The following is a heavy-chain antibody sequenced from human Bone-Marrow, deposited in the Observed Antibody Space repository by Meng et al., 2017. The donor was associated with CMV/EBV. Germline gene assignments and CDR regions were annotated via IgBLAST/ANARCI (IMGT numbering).Heavy chain of an antibody. CDR2: ISYDGSNK. CDR1: GFTFSSYA. CDR3: ARYSSSWGFYYYYGMDV. J-gene: IGHJ6*02. Sequence: GESLKISCAASGFTFSSYAMHWVRQAPGKGLEWVAVISYDGSNKYYADSVKGRFTISRDNTKNTLYLQMNSLRAEDTAVYYCARYSSSWGFYYYYGMDVWGQGTMVTVSS. D-gene: IGHD6-13*01. V-gene: IGHV3-30*04.